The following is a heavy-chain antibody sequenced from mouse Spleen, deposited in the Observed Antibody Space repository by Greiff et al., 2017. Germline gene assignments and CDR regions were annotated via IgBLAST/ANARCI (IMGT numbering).Heavy chain of an antibody. J-gene: IGHJ3*01. CDR1: GFSLTSYG. CDR2: IWSGGST. D-gene: IGHD2-12*01. CDR3: ARTYDLSVGDWFAY. V-gene: IGHV2-2*01. Sequence: QVQLQQSGPGLVQPSQSLSITCTVSGFSLTSYGVHWVRQSPGKGLEWLGVIWSGGSTDYNAAFISRLSISKDNSKSQVFFKMNSLQADDTAIYYCARTYDLSVGDWFAYWGQGTLVTVSA.